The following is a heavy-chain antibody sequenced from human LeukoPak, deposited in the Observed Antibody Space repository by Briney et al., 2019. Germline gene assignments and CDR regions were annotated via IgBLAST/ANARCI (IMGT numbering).Heavy chain of an antibody. Sequence: PSETLSLTCTVSGGSTSNYFSTWLRQSAGKGLEWIGRIHTSGSTNYNPSLKSRVSMSVDTSKNQFSLKLSSVTAADTAVYYCARDPEGHGYYFDYWGQGALVTVSS. V-gene: IGHV4-4*07. CDR2: IHTSGST. J-gene: IGHJ4*02. D-gene: IGHD3-3*01. CDR1: GGSTSNYF. CDR3: ARDPEGHGYYFDY.